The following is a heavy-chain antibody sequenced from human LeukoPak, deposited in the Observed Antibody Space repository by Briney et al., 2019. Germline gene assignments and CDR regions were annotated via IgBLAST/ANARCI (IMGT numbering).Heavy chain of an antibody. Sequence: SETLSLTCTVSGGSISSYYWSWIRQPPGKGLEWIGEINHSGSTNYNPSLKSRVTISVDTSKNQFSLKLSSVTAADTAVYYCARHSPYSSSWYVSNWFDPWGQGTLVTVSS. CDR3: ARHSPYSSSWYVSNWFDP. CDR1: GGSISSYY. D-gene: IGHD6-13*01. CDR2: INHSGST. V-gene: IGHV4-34*01. J-gene: IGHJ5*02.